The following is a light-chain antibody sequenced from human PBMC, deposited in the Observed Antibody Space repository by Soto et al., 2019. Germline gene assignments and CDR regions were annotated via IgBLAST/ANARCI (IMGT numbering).Light chain of an antibody. V-gene: IGLV2-8*01. CDR2: EVS. CDR1: SSDVGGYTY. J-gene: IGLJ1*01. CDR3: SSYAGSNNFCV. Sequence: QSALTQPPSASGSPGQSVTISCTATSSDVGGYTYVSWYQQHPGKAPKPMIYEVSKRPSGAPDRFSGSKSGNTASLTVSGLRAEDEADYYCSSYAGSNNFCVFGTGTKLTVL.